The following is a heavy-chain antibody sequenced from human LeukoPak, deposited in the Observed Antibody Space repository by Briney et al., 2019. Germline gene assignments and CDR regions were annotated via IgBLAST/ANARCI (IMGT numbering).Heavy chain of an antibody. Sequence: PSETLSLTCTVSGGSISSYYWSWIRQPPGKGLEWIGYIYYSGSTNYNPSLKSRVTISVDTSKNQFSLKLSSVTAADTAVYYCARARFETTVTALIRKKNYYYYYMDVWGKGTTVTVSS. CDR3: ARARFETTVTALIRKKNYYYYYMDV. J-gene: IGHJ6*03. V-gene: IGHV4-59*01. D-gene: IGHD4-17*01. CDR1: GGSISSYY. CDR2: IYYSGST.